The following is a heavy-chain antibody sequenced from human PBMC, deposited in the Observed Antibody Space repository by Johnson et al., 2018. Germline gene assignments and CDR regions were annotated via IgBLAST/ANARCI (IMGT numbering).Heavy chain of an antibody. Sequence: QVQLQESGPGLVKPSETLCLTCTVSGGSISSSSYYWGWIRQPPGKGLEWIGSIYQSGSTFYNPSLKSRVTISLDTSKNQFSLNLSPVTAADPALYYCAGVGYYGDYEWSGWGQGTMVSVSS. J-gene: IGHJ3*01. CDR3: AGVGYYGDYEWSG. D-gene: IGHD4-17*01. V-gene: IGHV4-39*07. CDR1: GGSISSSSYY. CDR2: IYQSGST.